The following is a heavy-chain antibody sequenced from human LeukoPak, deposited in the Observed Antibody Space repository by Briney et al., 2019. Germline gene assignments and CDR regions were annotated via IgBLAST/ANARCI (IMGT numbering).Heavy chain of an antibody. CDR3: ARNRVFRAKTQFDI. V-gene: IGHV1-18*01. D-gene: IGHD3-3*01. CDR1: GYTFTSYG. CDR2: ISVYNGNT. J-gene: IGHJ3*02. Sequence: ASVKVSCTASGYTFTSYGFSWVRHAPGQGLEWMGWISVYNGNTNYAQKLQGGVTMTTDTSTSTDSMERRHLRSEDTAVYKCARNRVFRAKTQFDIGGQGTMVTVSS.